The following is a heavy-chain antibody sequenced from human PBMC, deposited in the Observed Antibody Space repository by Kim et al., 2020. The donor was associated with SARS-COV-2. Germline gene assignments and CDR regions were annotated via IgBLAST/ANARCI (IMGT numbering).Heavy chain of an antibody. CDR2: IDPSDSYT. J-gene: IGHJ4*02. V-gene: IGHV5-10-1*01. CDR3: ARQIYCSSTSCYQNFDY. D-gene: IGHD2-2*01. CDR1: GYSFTSYW. Sequence: GESLKISCKGSGYSFTSYWISWVRQMPGKGLEWMGRIDPSDSYTNYSPSFQGHVTISADKSISTAYLQWSSLKASDTAMYYCARQIYCSSTSCYQNFDYWGQGTLVTVSS.